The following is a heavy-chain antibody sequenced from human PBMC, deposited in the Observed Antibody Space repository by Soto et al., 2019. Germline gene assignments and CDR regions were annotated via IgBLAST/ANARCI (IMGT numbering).Heavy chain of an antibody. CDR3: AREVQVHTPAFVY. CDR2: ISTMFGAA. J-gene: IGHJ4*02. D-gene: IGHD3-10*01. V-gene: IGHV1-69*19. Sequence: QVQLGQHGAEMKKPGSSVNVSCRASVGTFNTYAMNWVRQAPGQGPEWMGDISTMFGAANYAPKFQGRVTITADESTGTSYMQLSSLTSEDTALYFCAREVQVHTPAFVYWGQATLVTVSS. CDR1: VGTFNTYA.